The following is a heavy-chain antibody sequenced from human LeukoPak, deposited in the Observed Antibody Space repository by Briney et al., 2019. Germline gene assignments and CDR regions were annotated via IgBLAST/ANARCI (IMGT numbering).Heavy chain of an antibody. Sequence: GGSLRLSCAASGFTFSSYAMHWVRQAPGKGLEYGSAISSNGGSTYYANSVKGRFTISRDNAKNSLFLQMNSLRAEDTAVYYCARDRGSITMVRGVNYYWGQGTLVTVSS. CDR2: ISSNGGST. J-gene: IGHJ4*02. D-gene: IGHD3-10*01. CDR1: GFTFSSYA. V-gene: IGHV3-64*01. CDR3: ARDRGSITMVRGVNYY.